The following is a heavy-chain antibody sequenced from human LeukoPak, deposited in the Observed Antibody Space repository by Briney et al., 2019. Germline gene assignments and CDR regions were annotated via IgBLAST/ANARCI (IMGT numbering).Heavy chain of an antibody. Sequence: SQTLSLTCTVSGGSISSGSYYWSWIRQPAGKGLEWIGRIYTSGSTNYNPSLKSRVTISVDTSKNQFSLKLSSVTAADTAVYYCAREYDYWGLGTLVTVSS. CDR2: IYTSGST. V-gene: IGHV4-61*02. J-gene: IGHJ4*01. CDR1: GGSISSGSYY. CDR3: AREYDY.